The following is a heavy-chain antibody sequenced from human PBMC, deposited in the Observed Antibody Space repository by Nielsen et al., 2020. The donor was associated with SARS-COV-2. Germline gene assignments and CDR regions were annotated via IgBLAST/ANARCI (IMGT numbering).Heavy chain of an antibody. V-gene: IGHV3-15*01. CDR1: GFTFRVYW. CDR2: IKSRADGGTI. Sequence: GGSLRLSCAASGFTFRVYWMTWVRQAPGKGLEWVGRIKSRADGGTIDYAAPVKGRFTISRLDSQGTLYLQMNSLRIEDTAVYYCTAGDDMDVWGRGTTVTVSS. CDR3: TAGDDMDV. J-gene: IGHJ6*03.